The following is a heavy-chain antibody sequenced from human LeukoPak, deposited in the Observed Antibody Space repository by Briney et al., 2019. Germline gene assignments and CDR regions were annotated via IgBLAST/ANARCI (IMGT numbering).Heavy chain of an antibody. CDR2: ISYSGST. V-gene: IGHV4-30-4*01. CDR1: GGSINSGDYF. Sequence: SQTLSLTCSVSGGSINSGDYFWRWIRQPPGKGLEWIGYISYSGSTYYNPSLKGRVTISVDTSKNQFSLKLSSVTAADTAVYYCAYSGIAAAGSFDYWGQGTLVTVSS. CDR3: AYSGIAAAGSFDY. J-gene: IGHJ4*02. D-gene: IGHD6-13*01.